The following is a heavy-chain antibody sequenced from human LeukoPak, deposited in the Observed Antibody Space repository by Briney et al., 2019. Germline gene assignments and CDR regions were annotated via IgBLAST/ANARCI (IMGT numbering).Heavy chain of an antibody. Sequence: PSETLSLTCTVSGGSISSYYWSWLRQPPGKGLEWIGYIYYSGSTNYNPSLTSRVTISVDTSKNQFSLKLSSVTAADTAVYYCARDPDGSGSYSWGQGTLVTVSS. V-gene: IGHV4-59*01. D-gene: IGHD3-10*01. J-gene: IGHJ5*02. CDR1: GGSISSYY. CDR2: IYYSGST. CDR3: ARDPDGSGSYS.